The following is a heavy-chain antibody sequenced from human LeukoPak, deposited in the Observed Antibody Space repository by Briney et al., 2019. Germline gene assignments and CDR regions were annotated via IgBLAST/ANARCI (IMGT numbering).Heavy chain of an antibody. CDR2: IIPIFGTA. V-gene: IGHV1-69*13. Sequence: GASVKVSCKASGGTFSSYAISWVRQAPGQGLEWMGGIIPIFGTANSAQKFQGRVTITADESTSTAYMELSSLRSEDTAVYYCARDPTVVTPRDGFDYWGQGTLVTVSS. J-gene: IGHJ4*02. CDR3: ARDPTVVTPRDGFDY. CDR1: GGTFSSYA. D-gene: IGHD4-23*01.